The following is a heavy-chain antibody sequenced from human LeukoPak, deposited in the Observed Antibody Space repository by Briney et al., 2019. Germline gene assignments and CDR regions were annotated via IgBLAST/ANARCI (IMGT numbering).Heavy chain of an antibody. J-gene: IGHJ4*02. CDR1: GGSISSYY. Sequence: SEPLSLTCTVSGGSISSYYWSWIRQPPGKGLEWIGYIYYSGSTNQNPSLKSRVTISVDTSKNQFSLKLTSVTAADTAVYYCARGSYMVRGVPTLDYWGQGTLVTVSS. CDR3: ARGSYMVRGVPTLDY. D-gene: IGHD3-10*01. CDR2: IYYSGST. V-gene: IGHV4-59*01.